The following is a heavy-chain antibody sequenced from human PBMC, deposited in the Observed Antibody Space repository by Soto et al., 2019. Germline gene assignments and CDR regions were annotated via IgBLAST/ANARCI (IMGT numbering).Heavy chain of an antibody. D-gene: IGHD1-7*01. Sequence: VAAIWDDGTNENYADSVKGRFTISRDNSKNTLFLQMKSLRAEDTAMYYCARVITGTSTLDYWGQGTLVTVSS. CDR2: IWDDGTNE. CDR3: ARVITGTSTLDY. J-gene: IGHJ4*02. V-gene: IGHV3-33*01.